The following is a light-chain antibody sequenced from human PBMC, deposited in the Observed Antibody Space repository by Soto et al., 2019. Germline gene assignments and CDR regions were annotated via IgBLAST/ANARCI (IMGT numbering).Light chain of an antibody. J-gene: IGKJ1*01. CDR3: QQYNNWPET. Sequence: EIVMTQSPATLSVSPGERATLSCRASQSISSNLAWYQQKPGQAPRLLIYDASTRATGIPAGFSGSGSGTEFTIKISRMQSEFFEVYYCQQYNNWPETFGQGTKVDIK. CDR1: QSISSN. V-gene: IGKV3-15*01. CDR2: DAS.